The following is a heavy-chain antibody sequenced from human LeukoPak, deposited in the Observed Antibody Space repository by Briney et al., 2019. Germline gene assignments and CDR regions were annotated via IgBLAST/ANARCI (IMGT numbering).Heavy chain of an antibody. CDR3: ARDDSGLAHGY. Sequence: PSETLSLTCTVSGYSISSGYYWGWIRQPPGKGLEWIGSIYHSGSTYYNPSLKSRVTISVDTSRNQFSLKLSSVTAADTAVYYCARDDSGLAHGYWGQGTLVTVSS. CDR1: GYSISSGYY. J-gene: IGHJ4*02. V-gene: IGHV4-38-2*02. CDR2: IYHSGST. D-gene: IGHD3/OR15-3a*01.